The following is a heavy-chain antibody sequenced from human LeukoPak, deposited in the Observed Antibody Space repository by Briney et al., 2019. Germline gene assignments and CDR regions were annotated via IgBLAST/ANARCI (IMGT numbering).Heavy chain of an antibody. CDR2: INPNSGGT. Sequence: ASVKVSCKASGYTFTGYYMHWVRQAPGQGLEWMGWINPNSGGTNYAQKLQGRVTMTTDTSTSTAYMELRSLRSDDTAVYYCATRGYSSSWYWPGGYYMDVRGKGTTVTVSS. CDR1: GYTFTGYY. V-gene: IGHV1-2*02. D-gene: IGHD6-13*01. CDR3: ATRGYSSSWYWPGGYYMDV. J-gene: IGHJ6*03.